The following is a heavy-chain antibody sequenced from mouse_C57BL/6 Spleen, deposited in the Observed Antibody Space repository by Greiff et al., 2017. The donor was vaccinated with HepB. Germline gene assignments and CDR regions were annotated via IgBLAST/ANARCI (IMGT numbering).Heavy chain of an antibody. CDR3: ARFGRGLLYYAMDY. D-gene: IGHD2-3*01. Sequence: VQLKESGPELVKPGASVKMSCKASGYTFTDYNMHWVKQSHGKSLEWIGYINPNNGGTSYNQKFKGKATLTVNKSSSTAYMELRSLTSEDSAVYYCARFGRGLLYYAMDYWGQGTSVTVSS. V-gene: IGHV1-22*01. CDR2: INPNNGGT. CDR1: GYTFTDYN. J-gene: IGHJ4*01.